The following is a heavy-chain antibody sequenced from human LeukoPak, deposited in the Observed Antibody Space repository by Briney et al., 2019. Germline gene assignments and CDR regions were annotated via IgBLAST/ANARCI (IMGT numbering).Heavy chain of an antibody. V-gene: IGHV4-34*01. CDR1: GGSFSGYY. CDR2: INHSGST. J-gene: IGHJ4*02. D-gene: IGHD6-13*01. Sequence: SETLSLTCAVYGGSFSGYYWSWIRQPPGKGLEWIGEINHSGSTNYNPSLKSRVTISVDTSKNQFSLKLSSVTAADTAVYYCAIGWQQLPKYYFDYWGQGTLVAVSS. CDR3: AIGWQQLPKYYFDY.